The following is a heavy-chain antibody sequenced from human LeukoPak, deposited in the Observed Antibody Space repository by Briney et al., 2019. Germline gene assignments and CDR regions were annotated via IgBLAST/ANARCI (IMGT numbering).Heavy chain of an antibody. J-gene: IGHJ3*02. Sequence: PSETLSLTCTVSGGSISSSSYYWGWIRQAPGKGLEWVSYISSSGSTIYYADSVKGRFTISRDNAKNSLYLQMNSLRAEDTAVYYCTRAPPSFSHLGWFDAFDIWGQGTMVTVSS. V-gene: IGHV3-11*04. CDR3: TRAPPSFSHLGWFDAFDI. D-gene: IGHD3/OR15-3a*01. CDR1: GGSISSSSYY. CDR2: ISSSGSTI.